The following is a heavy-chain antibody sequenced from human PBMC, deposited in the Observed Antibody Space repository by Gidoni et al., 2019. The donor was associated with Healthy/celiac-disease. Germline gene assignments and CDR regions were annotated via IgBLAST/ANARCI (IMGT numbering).Heavy chain of an antibody. CDR3: ARDNVDTAMVKPFDY. CDR2: ISSSSSTI. D-gene: IGHD5-18*01. J-gene: IGHJ4*02. V-gene: IGHV3-48*02. CDR1: GFTFSSYS. Sequence: EVQLVESGGGLVQPGGSLRLSCAASGFTFSSYSMNWVRQAPGKGLEWGSYISSSSSTIYYADSVKGRFTISRDNAKNSLYLQMNSLRDEDTAVYYCARDNVDTAMVKPFDYWGQGTLVTVSS.